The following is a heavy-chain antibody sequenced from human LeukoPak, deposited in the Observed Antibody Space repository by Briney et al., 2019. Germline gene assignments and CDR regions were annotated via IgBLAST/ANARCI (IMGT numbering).Heavy chain of an antibody. CDR2: IYSGGST. V-gene: IGHV3-66*01. D-gene: IGHD3-10*01. J-gene: IGHJ3*02. CDR3: ARYMVRGVIRDPFDI. CDR1: XFXVXXXY. Sequence: LRXSXAAXXFXVXXXYMSWVRQAPGKGLEWVSVIYSGGSTYYSDSVKGRFTISRDNSKNTLYLQMNSLRAEDTAVYYCARYMVRGVIRDPFDIWGQGTMVTVSS.